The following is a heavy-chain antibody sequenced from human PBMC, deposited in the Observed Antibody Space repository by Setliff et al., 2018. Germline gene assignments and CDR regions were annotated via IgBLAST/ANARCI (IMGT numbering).Heavy chain of an antibody. CDR3: ARAGPTVTFFRVLVISWWDP. CDR2: IYYSGST. D-gene: IGHD3-3*01. Sequence: TSETLSLTCTVSGGSISSSTYYWGWIRQPPGKGLEWIGSIYYSGSTYYNPSLKSRVTISVDTSKNQFSLKLSSVTAADTATYYCARAGPTVTFFRVLVISWWDPWGQG. J-gene: IGHJ5*02. CDR1: GGSISSSTYY. V-gene: IGHV4-39*07.